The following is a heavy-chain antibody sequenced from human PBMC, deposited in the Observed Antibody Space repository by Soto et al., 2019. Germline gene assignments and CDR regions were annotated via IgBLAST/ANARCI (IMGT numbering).Heavy chain of an antibody. D-gene: IGHD3-22*01. CDR2: INAGNGNT. Sequence: ASVKVSCKASGYTFTSYAMHWVRQAPGQRLEWMGWINAGNGNTKYSQKFQGRVTITRDTSAGTAYMELSSLRSEDTAVYYCARLVDYYDSSGYYFDYWGQGTLVTVSS. CDR1: GYTFTSYA. V-gene: IGHV1-3*01. J-gene: IGHJ4*02. CDR3: ARLVDYYDSSGYYFDY.